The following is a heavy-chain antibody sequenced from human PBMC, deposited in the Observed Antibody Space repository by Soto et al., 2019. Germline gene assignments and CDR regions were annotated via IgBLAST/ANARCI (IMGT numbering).Heavy chain of an antibody. D-gene: IGHD5-18*01. CDR3: AKVFRVDTTINLDY. J-gene: IGHJ4*02. CDR2: IYYSGST. Sequence: SETLSLTCTVSGGSISSYYWSWIRQPPGKGLEWIGYIYYSGSTNYNPSLKSRVSISVDTSKNQFSLKLRSVTAADTAVYYCAKVFRVDTTINLDYWGQGTLVTVSS. CDR1: GGSISSYY. V-gene: IGHV4-59*01.